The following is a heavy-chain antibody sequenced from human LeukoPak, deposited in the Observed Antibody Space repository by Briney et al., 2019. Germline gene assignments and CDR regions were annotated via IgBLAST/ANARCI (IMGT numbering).Heavy chain of an antibody. CDR3: ARGLHYDSSGYYLANFDY. CDR1: GFTFSSYS. V-gene: IGHV3-21*01. D-gene: IGHD3-22*01. J-gene: IGHJ4*02. CDR2: ISSSSSYI. Sequence: GGSLRLSCAASGFTFSSYSMNWVRQAPGKGLEWVSSISSSSSYIYYADSVKGRFTISRDNAKNSLYLQMNSLRAEDTAVYYCARGLHYDSSGYYLANFDYWDQGTLVTVSS.